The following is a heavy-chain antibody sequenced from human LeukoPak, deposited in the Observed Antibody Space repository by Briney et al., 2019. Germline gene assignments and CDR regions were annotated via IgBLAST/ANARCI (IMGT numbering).Heavy chain of an antibody. CDR3: ARVVFDYADYVSSTYYYHMDV. CDR1: GESFSGYY. Sequence: SETLSLTCAVYGESFSGYYWSWIRQPPGKGLEWIGEIFHCGRPNYNPSLKSRLRISIDTSKNQFSLRLTSVTAADTALYYCARVVFDYADYVSSTYYYHMDVWGKGTTVTVSS. V-gene: IGHV4-34*12. J-gene: IGHJ6*03. CDR2: IFHCGRP. D-gene: IGHD4-17*01.